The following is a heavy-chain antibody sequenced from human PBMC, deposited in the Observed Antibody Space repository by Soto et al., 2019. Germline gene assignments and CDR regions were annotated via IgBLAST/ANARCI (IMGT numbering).Heavy chain of an antibody. V-gene: IGHV3-23*01. CDR1: GFTFSSYA. D-gene: IGHD3-22*01. J-gene: IGHJ4*02. CDR3: ARDPDYYYDH. CDR2: ISTGGRGT. Sequence: PGGSLRLSCAASGFTFSSYAMTWVRQAPGKGLEWVSAISTGGRGTYYADSVKGRFTISRDNSKNTLYLQMNSLRVEDTAMYYCARDPDYYYDHWGQGTLVTVSS.